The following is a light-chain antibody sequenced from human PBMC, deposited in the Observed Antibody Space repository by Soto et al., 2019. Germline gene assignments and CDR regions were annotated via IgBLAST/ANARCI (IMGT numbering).Light chain of an antibody. Sequence: QSVLTQPPSVSGAPGQRVTISCTGSSSNIGAGSDVHWYQQLPGTAPKLLVYGNTNRPSGVPDRISGSKSGASASLAITGLQAEDEADYYCQSYYTSLNAVIFGGGTKLTVL. CDR3: QSYYTSLNAVI. CDR1: SSNIGAGSD. V-gene: IGLV1-40*01. J-gene: IGLJ2*01. CDR2: GNT.